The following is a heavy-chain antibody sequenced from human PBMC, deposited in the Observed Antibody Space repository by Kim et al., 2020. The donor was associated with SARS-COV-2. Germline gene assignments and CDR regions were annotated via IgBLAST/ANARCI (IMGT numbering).Heavy chain of an antibody. V-gene: IGHV5-10-1*01. CDR2: IDHRDGYT. Sequence: GESLKISCHGSGYPFTRYWITWVRQMPGKGLEWMGRIDHRDGYTTYNPSFQGHVTILVDSSVNTASLQWVSLKASDTAIYYWARVEPYNDSGPPFFDYWGQGTLVTVSS. D-gene: IGHD4-17*01. J-gene: IGHJ4*02. CDR3: ARVEPYNDSGPPFFDY. CDR1: GYPFTRYW.